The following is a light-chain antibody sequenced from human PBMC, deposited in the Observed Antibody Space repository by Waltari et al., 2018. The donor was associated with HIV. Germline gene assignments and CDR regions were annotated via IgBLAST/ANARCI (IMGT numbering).Light chain of an antibody. CDR2: GAS. V-gene: IGKV3-15*01. CDR3: QQYSNWPPLT. Sequence: EIVMTQSPVTLSVSPGERATLSCRASHSISSNLAWYQQKSGQAPRLLIYGASTRATDIPGRFSGSGSGTEFTLTISSLQSEDFAVYFCQQYSNWPPLTFGGGTKVEIK. CDR1: HSISSN. J-gene: IGKJ4*01.